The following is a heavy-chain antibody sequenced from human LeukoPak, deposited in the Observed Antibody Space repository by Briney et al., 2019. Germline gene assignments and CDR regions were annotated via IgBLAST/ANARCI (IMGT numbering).Heavy chain of an antibody. CDR2: ISPDGKDT. CDR3: ATYNWEYEADY. CDR1: GFTFSNYW. J-gene: IGHJ4*02. V-gene: IGHV3-74*01. Sequence: HSGGSLRLSCAAPGFTFSNYWIYWVRQVPGKGLVWVSRISPDGKDTSHADSVKGRFTISRDNAKNTLYLQMNSLRAEDTAVYYCATYNWEYEADYWGQGTLVTVSS. D-gene: IGHD1-20*01.